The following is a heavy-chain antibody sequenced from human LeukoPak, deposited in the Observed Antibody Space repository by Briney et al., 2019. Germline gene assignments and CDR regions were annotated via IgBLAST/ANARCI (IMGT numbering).Heavy chain of an antibody. Sequence: SETLSLTCTVSGGSISSYYWSWIRQPPGKGLEWIGYIYYGGSTNYNPSLKSRVTISVDTSKNQFSLKLSSVTAADTAVYYCARDRDSSGYYDAFDIWGQGTMVTVSS. V-gene: IGHV4-59*01. D-gene: IGHD3-22*01. CDR2: IYYGGST. CDR3: ARDRDSSGYYDAFDI. CDR1: GGSISSYY. J-gene: IGHJ3*02.